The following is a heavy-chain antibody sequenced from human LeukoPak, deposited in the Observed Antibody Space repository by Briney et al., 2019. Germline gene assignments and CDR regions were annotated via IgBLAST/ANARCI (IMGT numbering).Heavy chain of an antibody. CDR1: GGSISTYY. J-gene: IGHJ3*02. CDR2: IYTSGST. V-gene: IGHV4-4*07. Sequence: SETLSLTCTVSGGSISTYYWSWVRQPAGKGLEWIGRIYTSGSTNYNPSLKSRLTMSVDTSKNQFSLKLSSVTAADTAVYYCARSGGANDAFDIRGQGTMVTVSS. D-gene: IGHD3-10*01. CDR3: ARSGGANDAFDI.